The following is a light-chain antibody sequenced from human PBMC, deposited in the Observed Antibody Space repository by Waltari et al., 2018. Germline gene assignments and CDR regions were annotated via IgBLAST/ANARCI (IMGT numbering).Light chain of an antibody. CDR3: MQASHWPPA. J-gene: IGKJ1*01. CDR1: QGLVHNSGHIY. V-gene: IGKV2-30*02. CDR2: EVS. Sequence: DVVVTQSPLSLPVTLGQPASISCRSSQGLVHNSGHIYLNSFQQRPGQSPRRLIDEVSKRDSGVPDRFSGSGSGTDFTLKISRVEAEDVGVYYCMQASHWPPAFGQGTKVEIQ.